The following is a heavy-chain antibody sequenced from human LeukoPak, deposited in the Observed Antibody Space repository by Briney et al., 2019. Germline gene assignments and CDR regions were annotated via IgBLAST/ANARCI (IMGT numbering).Heavy chain of an antibody. CDR3: ARRTTMVRGVIIGDNDAFDV. J-gene: IGHJ3*01. CDR2: TYYRSKWYN. Sequence: SQTLSLTCAISGDSVSSDSAAWNWIRQSSSRGLEWLGRTYYRSKWYNDYAVSVKSRITIDPDTSKNQFSLQLNSVTPEDTAVYYCARRTTMVRGVIIGDNDAFDVWGQGTMVTVSS. CDR1: GDSVSSDSAA. D-gene: IGHD3-10*01. V-gene: IGHV6-1*01.